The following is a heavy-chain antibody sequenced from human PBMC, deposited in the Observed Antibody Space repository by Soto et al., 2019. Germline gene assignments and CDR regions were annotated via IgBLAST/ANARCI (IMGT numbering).Heavy chain of an antibody. CDR3: ARERGWAYYFDY. D-gene: IGHD6-19*01. J-gene: IGHJ4*02. CDR1: GYPISSGYY. V-gene: IGHV4-38-2*02. CDR2: IYHSGST. Sequence: LSLTCAVSGYPISSGYYWGWIRQPPGKGLEWIGSIYHSGSTYYNPSLKSRVTISVDTSKNQFSLKLSSVTAADTAVYYCARERGWAYYFDYWGQGSLVTVSS.